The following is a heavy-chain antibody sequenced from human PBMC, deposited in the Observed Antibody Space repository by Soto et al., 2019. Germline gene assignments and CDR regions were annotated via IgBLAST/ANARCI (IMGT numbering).Heavy chain of an antibody. Sequence: GESLKISCKGSGYSFTSYWISWVRRMPGKGLEWMGRIDPSDSYTNYSPSFQGHVTISADKSISTAYLQWSSLKASDTAMYYCARQAVVVPAAIRYYYYGMDVWGQGTTVTVSS. CDR2: IDPSDSYT. J-gene: IGHJ6*02. CDR3: ARQAVVVPAAIRYYYYGMDV. D-gene: IGHD2-2*02. CDR1: GYSFTSYW. V-gene: IGHV5-10-1*01.